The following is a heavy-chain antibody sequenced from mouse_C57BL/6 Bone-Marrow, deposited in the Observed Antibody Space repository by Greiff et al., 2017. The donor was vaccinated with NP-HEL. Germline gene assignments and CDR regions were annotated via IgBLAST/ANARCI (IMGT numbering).Heavy chain of an antibody. CDR2: IYPGDGDT. CDR3: ATGDYAGWFAY. D-gene: IGHD2-4*01. V-gene: IGHV1-82*01. Sequence: QVQLQQSGPELVKPGASVKISCKASGYAFSSYWMNWVKQRPGKGLEWIGRIYPGDGDTNYNGKFKGKATMTADKSSSTAYMQLSSLTSEDSAVYFCATGDYAGWFAYWGQGTMVTVSA. CDR1: GYAFSSYW. J-gene: IGHJ3*01.